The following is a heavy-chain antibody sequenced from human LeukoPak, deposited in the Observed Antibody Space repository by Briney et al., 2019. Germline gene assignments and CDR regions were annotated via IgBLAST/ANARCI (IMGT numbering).Heavy chain of an antibody. Sequence: GGSLRLSCVASGFTFTGHSMHWVRQAPGKGLEWVAVVGTNEKTIFYADSLKGRFTMSRDNSKNTVYLQMNSLRAEDTAVYYCARERGYDFWSGSRVLFDYWGQGTLVTVSS. J-gene: IGHJ4*02. CDR3: ARERGYDFWSGSRVLFDY. CDR1: GFTFTGHS. V-gene: IGHV3-33*08. D-gene: IGHD3-3*01. CDR2: VGTNEKTI.